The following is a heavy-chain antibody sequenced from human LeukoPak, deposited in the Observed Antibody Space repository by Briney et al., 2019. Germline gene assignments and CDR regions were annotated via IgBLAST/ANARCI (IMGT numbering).Heavy chain of an antibody. J-gene: IGHJ3*02. D-gene: IGHD3-22*01. V-gene: IGHV3-23*01. CDR2: ISGSGGST. Sequence: PGGSLRLSCAASGFTFSSYEMNWVRQAPGKGLEWVSAISGSGGSTYYADSVKGRFTISRGNSKNTLYLQMNSLRAEDTAVYYCAKAYYYDSSGYDDAFDIWGQGTMVTVSS. CDR3: AKAYYYDSSGYDDAFDI. CDR1: GFTFSSYE.